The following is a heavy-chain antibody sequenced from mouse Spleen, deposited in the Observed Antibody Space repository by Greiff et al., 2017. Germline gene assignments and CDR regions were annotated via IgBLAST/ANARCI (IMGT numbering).Heavy chain of an antibody. V-gene: IGHV1-77*01. CDR2: IYPGSGST. J-gene: IGHJ2*01. CDR3: ARRYGSNRVYFDY. D-gene: IGHD1-1*01. Sequence: QVQLKQSGPELVKPGASVKMSCKASGYTFTDYVISWVKQRTGQGLEWIGEIYPGSGSTYYNEKFKGKATLTADKSSNTAYMQLSSLTSEDSAVYFCARRYGSNRVYFDYWGQGTTLTVSS. CDR1: GYTFTDYV.